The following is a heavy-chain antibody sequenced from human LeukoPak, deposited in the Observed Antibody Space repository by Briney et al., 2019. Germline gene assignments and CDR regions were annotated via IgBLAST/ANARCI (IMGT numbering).Heavy chain of an antibody. CDR3: ARGGVDGYNY. J-gene: IGHJ4*02. Sequence: ASVKVSCTASGYTFTGYYMHWVRQAPGQGLEWMGWINPNSGETKFVQKFQGRFTMTRDTSISTAYMELSSLRSEDTAVYYCARGGVDGYNYWGQGTLVTVSS. CDR2: INPNSGET. CDR1: GYTFTGYY. V-gene: IGHV1-2*02. D-gene: IGHD5-24*01.